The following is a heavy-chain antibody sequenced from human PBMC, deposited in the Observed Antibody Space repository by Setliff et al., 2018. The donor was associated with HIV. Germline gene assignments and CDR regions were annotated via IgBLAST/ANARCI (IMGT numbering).Heavy chain of an antibody. CDR1: GGSFSGYY. Sequence: TLSLTCAVYGGSFSGYYWSWIRQPPGKGLEWIGHIYTSGSTNYNPSLKSRVTMSVGTSKNQFSLKLSSVTAADTAVYYCARCYYNFWSGYPLDYMDVWGKGTTVTVSS. CDR3: ARCYYNFWSGYPLDYMDV. V-gene: IGHV4-59*10. D-gene: IGHD3-3*01. CDR2: IYTSGST. J-gene: IGHJ6*03.